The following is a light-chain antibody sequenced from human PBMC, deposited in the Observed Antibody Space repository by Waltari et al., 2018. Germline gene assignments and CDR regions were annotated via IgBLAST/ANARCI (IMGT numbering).Light chain of an antibody. CDR3: QHYVTLPAT. J-gene: IGKJ1*01. Sequence: EIVLTQSPGTLSLSPGERVTLSCGASQSVGRSLAWYQQKPGRAPRLLLYDASSRATGIPDRFSGSGFGTDFSLTISRLEPEDFAVYYCQHYVTLPATFGQGTKLEI. CDR2: DAS. V-gene: IGKV3-20*01. CDR1: QSVGRS.